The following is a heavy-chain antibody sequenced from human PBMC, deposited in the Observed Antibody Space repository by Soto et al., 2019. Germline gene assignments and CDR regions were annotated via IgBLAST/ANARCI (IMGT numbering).Heavy chain of an antibody. CDR3: VTSGLRGLHYFES. CDR1: VDSFDKYW. Sequence: PGSCLKISCKVSVDSFDKYWIAWVRQRPGNGLEWMGIIYPRDSDTRYNPSFGGQVTISVDKSFSTAYLLWSSLKASDTAIYYCVTSGLRGLHYFESWGQGTPVTVSS. D-gene: IGHD2-15*01. V-gene: IGHV5-51*01. J-gene: IGHJ4*02. CDR2: IYPRDSDT.